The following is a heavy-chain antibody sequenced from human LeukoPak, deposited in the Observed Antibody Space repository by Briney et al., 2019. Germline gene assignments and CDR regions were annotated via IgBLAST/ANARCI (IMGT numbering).Heavy chain of an antibody. CDR2: INWDDQK. CDR3: AHRRDSSGYQYRYWFAP. CDR1: GFSLTTRGVG. V-gene: IGHV2-5*02. J-gene: IGHJ5*02. D-gene: IGHD3-22*01. Sequence: SGPTLVKPTQTLTLTCTFSGFSLTTRGVGVGWIRQPQGKALEWLALINWDDQKVYSPSLQSRLSITKDTSKNQVVLTMTNVDPVDTATYYCAHRRDSSGYQYRYWFAPWGQGTLVTVSS.